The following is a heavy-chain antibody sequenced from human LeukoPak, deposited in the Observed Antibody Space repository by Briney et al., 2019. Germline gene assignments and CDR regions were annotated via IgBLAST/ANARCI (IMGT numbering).Heavy chain of an antibody. D-gene: IGHD5-24*01. CDR1: GFSFSSYG. Sequence: GRSLRLSCAASGFSFSSYGMHWVRQAPGKGLEWVAVIWYDGSIKYYGDSVKGRFTISRDNAKNTLYLQMNSLRAEDTAVYYCAKQMAVDYFDYWGQGTLVTVSS. CDR3: AKQMAVDYFDY. V-gene: IGHV3-33*06. J-gene: IGHJ4*02. CDR2: IWYDGSIK.